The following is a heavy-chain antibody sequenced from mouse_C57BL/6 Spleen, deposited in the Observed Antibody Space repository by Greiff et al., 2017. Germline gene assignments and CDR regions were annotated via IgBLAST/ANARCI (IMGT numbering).Heavy chain of an antibody. D-gene: IGHD2-3*01. V-gene: IGHV1-80*01. CDR2: IYPGDGDT. Sequence: QVQLKQSGAELVKPGASVKISCKASGYAFSSYWMNWVKQRPGKGLEWIGQIYPGDGDTNYNGKFKGKATLTADKSSSTAYMQLSSLTSEDSAVYFCARSGDGYCPYYFDYWGQGTTLTVSS. CDR3: ARSGDGYCPYYFDY. CDR1: GYAFSSYW. J-gene: IGHJ2*01.